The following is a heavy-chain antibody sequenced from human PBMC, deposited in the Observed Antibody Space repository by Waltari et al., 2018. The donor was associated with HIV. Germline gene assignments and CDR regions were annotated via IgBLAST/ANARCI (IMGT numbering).Heavy chain of an antibody. CDR2: ISWDSGSI. CDR1: GFNFNDYA. Sequence: EVQLVESGGGLVQPGRSLRLSCSASGFNFNDYAMHCVRQAPGKGLEWVSGISWDSGSIDYADSVKGRFTISRDNAKNSLYLQMNSLRAEDTALYYCAKDMVGQQVVIDYWGQGTLVTVSS. V-gene: IGHV3-9*01. J-gene: IGHJ4*02. D-gene: IGHD6-13*01. CDR3: AKDMVGQQVVIDY.